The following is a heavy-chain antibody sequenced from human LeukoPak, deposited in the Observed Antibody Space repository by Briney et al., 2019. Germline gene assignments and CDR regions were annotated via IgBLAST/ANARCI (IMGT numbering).Heavy chain of an antibody. Sequence: ASVKVSCTASGYTFTGDYMHWVRPAPGQGREWMGMITTSGGGTSYAQKFQGRVTITSDESTSTAYMELSSLRSEDTAVYYCARVAGYYGSGSYYDAYYYYYYMDVWGKGTTVTISS. V-gene: IGHV1-46*01. CDR3: ARVAGYYGSGSYYDAYYYYYYMDV. J-gene: IGHJ6*03. CDR2: ITTSGGGT. CDR1: GYTFTGDY. D-gene: IGHD3-10*01.